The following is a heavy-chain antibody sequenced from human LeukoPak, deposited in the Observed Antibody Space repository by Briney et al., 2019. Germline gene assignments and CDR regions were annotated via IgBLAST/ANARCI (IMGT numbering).Heavy chain of an antibody. CDR2: ITWNSDST. J-gene: IGHJ5*02. Sequence: PGRSLRLSCAASGFTFDYYAMHWVRQAPGKGLEWVPGITWNSDSTGYGDSVKGRFTISRDNAKNSLYLEMNSLRAEDTAFYYCAKGLYYDILTGNWFDPWGQGTLVTVSS. CDR3: AKGLYYDILTGNWFDP. V-gene: IGHV3-9*01. D-gene: IGHD3-9*01. CDR1: GFTFDYYA.